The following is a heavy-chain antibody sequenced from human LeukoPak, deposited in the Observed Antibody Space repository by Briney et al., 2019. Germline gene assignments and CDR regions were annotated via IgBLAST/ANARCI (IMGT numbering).Heavy chain of an antibody. J-gene: IGHJ4*02. Sequence: SDTLSLTCTASGGSVNRGSFYWAWVRQPPGKGLEWIGGIHHSGNTYYNPSLKSRITISIDTSQNQFSLNLSSVTATDRAVYYCARHEGSYYDKSGYTFDRWGQGTLVIVSS. CDR2: IHHSGNT. CDR1: GGSVNRGSFY. CDR3: ARHEGSYYDKSGYTFDR. V-gene: IGHV4-39*01. D-gene: IGHD3-22*01.